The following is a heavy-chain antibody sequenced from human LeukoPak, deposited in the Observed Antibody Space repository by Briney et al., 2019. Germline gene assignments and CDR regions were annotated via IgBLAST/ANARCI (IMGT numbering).Heavy chain of an antibody. D-gene: IGHD4-17*01. V-gene: IGHV3-23*01. CDR2: ISISGDTT. CDR1: GFTFSSHA. J-gene: IGHJ4*02. CDR3: ANEIRPNDY. Sequence: GGSLRLSCVASGFTFSSHAMTWVRQAPGKGLEWVSAISISGDTTYYADAVKGRFTISRDNSKNTVYLQMNSLRAEDTAVYYCANEIRPNDYWGQGTLVTVSS.